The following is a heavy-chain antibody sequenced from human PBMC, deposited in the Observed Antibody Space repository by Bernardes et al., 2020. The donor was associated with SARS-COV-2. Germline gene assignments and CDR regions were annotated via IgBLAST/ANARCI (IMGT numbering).Heavy chain of an antibody. Sequence: GGSLRLSCAASGFTFSSYAMSWVRQAPGKGLEWVSAISGSGGSTYYADSVKGRFTISRDNSKNTLYLQMNSLRAEDTAVYYCAKDPGTYCSSTSCYLIPPKYFQHWGQGTLVTVSS. CDR1: GFTFSSYA. V-gene: IGHV3-23*01. D-gene: IGHD2-2*01. CDR3: AKDPGTYCSSTSCYLIPPKYFQH. J-gene: IGHJ1*01. CDR2: ISGSGGST.